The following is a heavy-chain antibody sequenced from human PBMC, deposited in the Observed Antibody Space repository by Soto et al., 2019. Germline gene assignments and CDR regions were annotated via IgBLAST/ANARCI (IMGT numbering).Heavy chain of an antibody. J-gene: IGHJ3*02. CDR1: GFTFNSYA. D-gene: IGHD6-19*01. CDR2: ISGSGGST. Sequence: EVQLLESGGGLVQPGGSLRLSCAASGFTFNSYAMSWVRQAPGKGLEWVSAISGSGGSTYYADSVKGRFTISRDNSKNTLYLQMNSLRAEETAVYYCGNGGGDYSSGWYGAFDIWGQGTMVTVSS. V-gene: IGHV3-23*01. CDR3: GNGGGDYSSGWYGAFDI.